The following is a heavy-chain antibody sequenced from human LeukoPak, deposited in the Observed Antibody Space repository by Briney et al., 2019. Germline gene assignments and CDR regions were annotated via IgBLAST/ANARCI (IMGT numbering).Heavy chain of an antibody. CDR2: IYHSGST. J-gene: IGHJ6*03. V-gene: IGHV4-38-2*01. CDR3: AGGPMARRGAPLYYYYFTDV. D-gene: IGHD3-10*01. CDR1: GYPISRGYY. Sequence: SDTLSLTCALSGYPISRGYYWGWIRQPPGKGLDWIDSIYHSGSTYYNPSLKSRVTISVATSKNQFSLKLSSVTAADTAVYYCAGGPMARRGAPLYYYYFTDVGGKGTTVTVSS.